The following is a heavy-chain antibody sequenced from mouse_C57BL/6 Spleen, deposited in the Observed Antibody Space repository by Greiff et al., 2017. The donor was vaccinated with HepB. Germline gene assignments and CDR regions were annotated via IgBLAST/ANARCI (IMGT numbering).Heavy chain of an antibody. CDR2: INPSNGGT. CDR3: AREGITTVVATPY. D-gene: IGHD1-1*01. Sequence: QVQLKQPGTELVKPGASVKLSCKASGYTFTSYWMHWVKQRPGQGLEWIGNINPSNGGTNYNEKFKSKATLTVDKSSSTAYMQLSSLTSEDSAVYYCAREGITTVVATPYWGQGTTLTVSS. CDR1: GYTFTSYW. J-gene: IGHJ2*01. V-gene: IGHV1-53*01.